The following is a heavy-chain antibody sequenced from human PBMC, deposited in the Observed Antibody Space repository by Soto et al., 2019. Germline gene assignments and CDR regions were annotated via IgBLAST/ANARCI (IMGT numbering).Heavy chain of an antibody. V-gene: IGHV1-46*01. Sequence: GASVKVSCKASGYTFTSYCMNWVRQDPGQGLEWMGIINPSGGNTSYAQKFQGRVTMTRDTSTSTVYMELSSLRSEDTAVYYCARGGRLDYYGSWSLDVWGQGTTVTVSS. J-gene: IGHJ6*02. CDR1: GYTFTSYC. D-gene: IGHD3-10*01. CDR3: ARGGRLDYYGSWSLDV. CDR2: INPSGGNT.